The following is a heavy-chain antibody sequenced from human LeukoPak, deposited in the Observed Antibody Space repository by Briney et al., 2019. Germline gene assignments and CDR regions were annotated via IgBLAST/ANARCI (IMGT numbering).Heavy chain of an antibody. CDR3: ARDTIDSSSWFNWFDP. V-gene: IGHV1-2*06. J-gene: IGHJ5*02. Sequence: ASVKVSCKASGYTFTGYYMHWVRQAPGQGLEWMGRINPNSGGTNYAQKFQGRVTMTRDTSISTAYMELSSLRSEDTAVYYCARDTIDSSSWFNWFDPWGQGTLVTVSS. D-gene: IGHD6-13*01. CDR1: GYTFTGYY. CDR2: INPNSGGT.